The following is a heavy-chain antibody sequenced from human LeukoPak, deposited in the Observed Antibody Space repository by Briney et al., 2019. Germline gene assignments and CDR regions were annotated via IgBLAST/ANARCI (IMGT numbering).Heavy chain of an antibody. CDR2: ISAYNGNT. J-gene: IGHJ5*02. CDR1: GYTFTSYG. V-gene: IGHV1-18*01. CDR3: ARVPSTYNWFDP. Sequence: ASVTVSCKASGYTFTSYGISWVRQAPGQGLEGMGWISAYNGNTNYAQKLQGRVTMTTDTSTSTAYMELRSLRSDDTAVYYCARVPSTYNWFDPWGQGTLVTVSS.